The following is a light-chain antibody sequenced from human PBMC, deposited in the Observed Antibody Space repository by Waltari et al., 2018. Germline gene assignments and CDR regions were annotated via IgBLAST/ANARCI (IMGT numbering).Light chain of an antibody. CDR2: TVS. J-gene: IGKJ1*01. CDR3: VQGTHCPPWT. CDR1: QSLVHSDGHTY. Sequence: VVMPRSPLSLPVSLGQPASICCRSSQSLVHSDGHTYLAWIQQRPGQSPRRLIYTVSMPESGVPDRFSGSVSGTDFTLTIKRVEAWAVGVYYVVQGTHCPPWTFLEATKVEI. V-gene: IGKV2-30*02.